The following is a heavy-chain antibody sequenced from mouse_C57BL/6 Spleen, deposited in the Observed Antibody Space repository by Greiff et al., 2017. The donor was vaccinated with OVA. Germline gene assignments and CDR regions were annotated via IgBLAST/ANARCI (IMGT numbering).Heavy chain of an antibody. CDR3: TRPITTVVFDY. D-gene: IGHD1-1*01. J-gene: IGHJ2*01. CDR1: GYTFTDYE. V-gene: IGHV1-15*01. CDR2: IDPETGGT. Sequence: QVHVKQSGAELVRPGASVTLSCKASGYTFTDYEMHWVKQTPVHGLEWIGAIDPETGGTAYNQKFKGKAILTADKSSSTAYMELRSLTSEDSAVYYCTRPITTVVFDYWGQGTTLTVSS.